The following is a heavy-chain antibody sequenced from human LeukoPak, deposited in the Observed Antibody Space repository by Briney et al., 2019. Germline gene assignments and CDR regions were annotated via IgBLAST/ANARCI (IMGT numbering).Heavy chain of an antibody. J-gene: IGHJ4*02. D-gene: IGHD3-10*01. CDR2: ISGSGDNT. CDR1: GFTFSNYA. V-gene: IGHV3-23*01. Sequence: GGSLRLSCAASGFTFSNYAMSWVRQAPGKGLEWVSTISGSGDNTYYADSVKGRFTISRDNSKNTLYLQMNSLRAEDTAVYYCARVTYGSGTYGAFDYWGQGTLVTVSS. CDR3: ARVTYGSGTYGAFDY.